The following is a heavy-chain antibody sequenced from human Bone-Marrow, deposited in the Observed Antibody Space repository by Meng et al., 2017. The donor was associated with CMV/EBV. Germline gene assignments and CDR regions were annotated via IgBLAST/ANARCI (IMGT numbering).Heavy chain of an antibody. V-gene: IGHV3-7*01. Sequence: GESLKISCVGFGITFKNYWLKWVRQAPGQGLEWVANIKQDGNEIYYVDSVKGRFTVSRDNAKNSLYLQMDSLRVDDTAIYYCARDFSIVVVPAAIPSYGMDVWGQGTTVTVSS. D-gene: IGHD2-2*02. CDR3: ARDFSIVVVPAAIPSYGMDV. CDR2: IKQDGNEI. CDR1: GITFKNYW. J-gene: IGHJ6*02.